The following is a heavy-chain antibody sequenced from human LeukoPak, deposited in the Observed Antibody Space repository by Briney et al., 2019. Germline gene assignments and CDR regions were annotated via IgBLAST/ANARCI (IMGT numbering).Heavy chain of an antibody. CDR2: IYSGGST. CDR3: ARASRDSSGYYPDY. Sequence: PGGSLRLSCAASGFIFSDHYMSWVGQAPGXGLEWVSGIYSGGSTYYADSVKGRFTIPRDNYKNTLYLQMNSLRAEDTAVYYCARASRDSSGYYPDYWGQGTLVTVSS. CDR1: GFIFSDHY. V-gene: IGHV3-66*01. J-gene: IGHJ4*02. D-gene: IGHD3-22*01.